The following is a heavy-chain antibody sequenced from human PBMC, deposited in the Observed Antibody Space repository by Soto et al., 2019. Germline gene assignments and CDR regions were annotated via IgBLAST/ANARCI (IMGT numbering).Heavy chain of an antibody. CDR1: GYSFTNYL. D-gene: IGHD1-26*01. V-gene: IGHV1-18*01. CDR3: ARESHTWGLHTYFDL. Sequence: QVQLVQSGADVKKPGASVKVSCKASGYSFTNYLITWVRQAPGQGLEWMGGISPYNGNTDYGQNLLGRVTMTTDTSTSTVYMELRRLRSDDTAVYYCARESHTWGLHTYFDLWGRGPLVNFSS. CDR2: ISPYNGNT. J-gene: IGHJ2*01.